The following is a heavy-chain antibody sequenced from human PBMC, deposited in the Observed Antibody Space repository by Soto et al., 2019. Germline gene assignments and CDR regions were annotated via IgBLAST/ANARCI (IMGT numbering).Heavy chain of an antibody. V-gene: IGHV3-64D*06. CDR2: STYVGGTP. Sequence: GGSLRLSCSASGFNLKDYGMHWVRQAPGKGLEQVAASTYVGGTPYYAQSVKGRFTVSRDNSKNTLYLQMGSLRPEDTGTYFCVKDYSHGRFPDYWGQGTLVTVSS. D-gene: IGHD1-26*01. CDR1: GFNLKDYG. J-gene: IGHJ4*02. CDR3: VKDYSHGRFPDY.